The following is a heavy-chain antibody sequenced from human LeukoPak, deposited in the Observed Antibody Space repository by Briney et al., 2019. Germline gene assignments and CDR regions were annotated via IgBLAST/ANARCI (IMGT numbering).Heavy chain of an antibody. CDR1: RFTFSSYA. CDR2: ISGSGGST. CDR3: AKELRNYYDSSGYLREYFDY. Sequence: GGSLRLSCAASRFTFSSYAMSWVRQAPGKGLEWVSAISGSGGSTYYADSVKGRFTISRDNSKNTLYLQTNSLRAEDTAVYYCAKELRNYYDSSGYLREYFDYWGQGTLVTVSS. V-gene: IGHV3-23*01. D-gene: IGHD3-22*01. J-gene: IGHJ4*02.